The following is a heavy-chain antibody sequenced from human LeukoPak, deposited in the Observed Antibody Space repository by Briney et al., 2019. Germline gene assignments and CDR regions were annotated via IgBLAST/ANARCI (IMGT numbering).Heavy chain of an antibody. CDR2: INPNSGGT. D-gene: IGHD5-18*01. J-gene: IGHJ4*02. CDR3: ASDSGYSYGLYDY. CDR1: GDTFTGYY. V-gene: IGHV1-2*02. Sequence: ASVKVSCKASGDTFTGYYMHWVRQAPGQGLEWMGWINPNSGGTNYAQKVQGRVTMTRDTSISTAYMELSRMRSDDTAVYYCASDSGYSYGLYDYWGQGTLVTVSS.